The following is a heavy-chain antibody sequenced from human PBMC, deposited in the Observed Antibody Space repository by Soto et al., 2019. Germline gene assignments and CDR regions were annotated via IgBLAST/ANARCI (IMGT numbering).Heavy chain of an antibody. V-gene: IGHV3-21*01. CDR2: ISSSSSYI. Sequence: GGSLRLSCAASGFTFSSYSMNWVRQAPGKGLEWVSSISSSSSYIYYADSVKGRFTISRDNAKNSLYLQMNSLRAEDTAVYYCARSPYYYDSSGPTGYYYYGMDVWGQGTTVTVSS. CDR3: ARSPYYYDSSGPTGYYYYGMDV. D-gene: IGHD3-22*01. CDR1: GFTFSSYS. J-gene: IGHJ6*02.